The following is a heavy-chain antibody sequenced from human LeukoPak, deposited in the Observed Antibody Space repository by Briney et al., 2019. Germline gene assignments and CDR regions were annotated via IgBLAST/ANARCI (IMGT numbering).Heavy chain of an antibody. CDR3: ARTTVTTWVYYYYYYGMDV. V-gene: IGHV3-7*01. J-gene: IGHJ6*02. D-gene: IGHD4-17*01. Sequence: GGSLRLCCAASGFTFSSYWMSWVRQAAGKGLEWVANIKQDGSEKYYVDSVKGRFTISRDNAKNSLYLQMNSLRAEDTAVYYCARTTVTTWVYYYYYYGMDVWGQGTTVTVSS. CDR1: GFTFSSYW. CDR2: IKQDGSEK.